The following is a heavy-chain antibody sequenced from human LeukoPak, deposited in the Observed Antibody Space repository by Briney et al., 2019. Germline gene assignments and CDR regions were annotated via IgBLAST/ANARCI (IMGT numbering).Heavy chain of an antibody. J-gene: IGHJ3*02. V-gene: IGHV4-59*01. CDR3: ARDRGLNACDI. D-gene: IGHD6-19*01. Sequence: SETLSLTCTVSGGSISSNYWSWIRQPPGEGLEWIGYIYYSGSTYYSPSLKSRVTISVDTSKNQFSLKMTSVTAADTAVYYCARDRGLNACDIWGQGTMVTVSS. CDR2: IYYSGST. CDR1: GGSISSNY.